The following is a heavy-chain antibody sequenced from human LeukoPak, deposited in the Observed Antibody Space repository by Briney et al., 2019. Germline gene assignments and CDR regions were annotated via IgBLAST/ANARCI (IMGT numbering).Heavy chain of an antibody. CDR2: INHSGST. CDR3: ARRWTSYYYYYYMDV. Sequence: SETLSLTCAVYGGSFSGYYWSWIRQPPGKGLEWIGEINHSGSTNYNPSLKSRVTISVDTSKNQFSLKLSSVTAADAAVYYCARRWTSYYYYYYMDVWGKGTTVTVSS. V-gene: IGHV4-34*01. J-gene: IGHJ6*03. D-gene: IGHD3/OR15-3a*01. CDR1: GGSFSGYY.